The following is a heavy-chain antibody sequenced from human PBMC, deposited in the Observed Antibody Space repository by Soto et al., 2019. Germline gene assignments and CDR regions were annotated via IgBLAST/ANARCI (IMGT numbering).Heavy chain of an antibody. J-gene: IGHJ4*02. V-gene: IGHV3-11*01. CDR2: IILSASTI. D-gene: IGHD6-6*01. CDR1: GFTFSDYY. Sequence: VQLVESGGGLVKPGGSLRLSCAASGFTFSDYYMSWIRQAPGKGLEWVSYIILSASTIYYADSVKGRFTISRDNAKNSLYLQMISLRAEDTAVYYCARGRSSSVYFDYWGQGTLVTVSS. CDR3: ARGRSSSVYFDY.